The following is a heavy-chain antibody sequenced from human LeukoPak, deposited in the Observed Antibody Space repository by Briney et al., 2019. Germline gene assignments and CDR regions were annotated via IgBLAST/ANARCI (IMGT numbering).Heavy chain of an antibody. D-gene: IGHD4-11*01. V-gene: IGHV4-59*11. CDR3: ARGAVTFDP. CDR1: GGSISGHY. Sequence: SETLSLTCTVSGGSISGHYWSWIRQPPGKRLEWIGYVSYSGSTNYNPSLKSRVAISLDTSKNQFSLKLSSVTAADTAVYYCARGAVTFDPWGQGTLVTVSS. CDR2: VSYSGST. J-gene: IGHJ5*02.